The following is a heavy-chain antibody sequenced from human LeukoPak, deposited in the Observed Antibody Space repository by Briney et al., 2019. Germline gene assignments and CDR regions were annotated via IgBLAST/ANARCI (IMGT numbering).Heavy chain of an antibody. D-gene: IGHD3-22*01. CDR1: GGSISSYY. V-gene: IGHV4-59*01. CDR2: IYYSGST. CDR3: ARVGNYDSSGYYYYYYYMDV. J-gene: IGHJ6*03. Sequence: SETLSLTCTVPGGSISSYYWSWIRQPPGKGLEWIGYIYYSGSTNYNPSLKSRVTISVDTSKNQFSLKLSSVTAADTAVYYCARVGNYDSSGYYYYYYYMDVGGKGTTVTVSS.